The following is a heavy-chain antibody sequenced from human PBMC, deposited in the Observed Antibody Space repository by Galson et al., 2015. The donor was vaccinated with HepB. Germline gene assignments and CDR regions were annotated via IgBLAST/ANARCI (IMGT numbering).Heavy chain of an antibody. CDR2: INHSGST. CDR3: ARGRGGMDV. Sequence: SETLSLTCAVYGGSFSGYYWSWIRQPPGKGLEWIGEINHSGSTNYNPSLKSRVTISVDTSKNQFSLKLSSVTAADTAVYYCARGRGGMDVWGQGTTVTVSS. V-gene: IGHV4-34*01. J-gene: IGHJ6*02. CDR1: GGSFSGYY.